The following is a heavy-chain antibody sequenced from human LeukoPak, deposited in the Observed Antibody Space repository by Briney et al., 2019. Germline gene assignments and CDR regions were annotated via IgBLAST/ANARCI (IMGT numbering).Heavy chain of an antibody. CDR1: GFTFSSYS. J-gene: IGHJ4*02. D-gene: IGHD6-6*01. V-gene: IGHV3-21*01. CDR3: ARFEAAPTQSFDY. CDR2: ISSSSSYT. Sequence: PGGSLRLSCAASGFTFSSYSMHWVRQAPGKGLEWVSSISSSSSYTYYADSVKGRFTISRDNAKNSLYLQMNSLRAEDTAVYYCARFEAAPTQSFDYWGQGTLVTVSS.